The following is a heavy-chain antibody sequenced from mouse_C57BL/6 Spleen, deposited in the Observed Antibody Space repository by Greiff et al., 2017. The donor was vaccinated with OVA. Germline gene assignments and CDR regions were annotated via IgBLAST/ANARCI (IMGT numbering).Heavy chain of an antibody. CDR2: IYPGDGDT. V-gene: IGHV1-80*01. J-gene: IGHJ2*01. CDR3: ARRSYGNSYCAY. D-gene: IGHD1-1*01. Sequence: QVQLKESGAELVKPGASVKISCKASGYAFSSYWMNWVKQRPGKGLEWIGQIYPGDGDTNYNGKFKGKATLTADKSSSTAYMQLSSLTSEDSAVYFCARRSYGNSYCAYWGQGTTLTVSA. CDR1: GYAFSSYW.